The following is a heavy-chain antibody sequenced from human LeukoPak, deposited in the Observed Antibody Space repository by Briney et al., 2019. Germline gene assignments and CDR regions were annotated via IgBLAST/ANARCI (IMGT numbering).Heavy chain of an antibody. CDR3: ANDAAQEQLSNLFYGMDV. Sequence: GGPLRLSCAASGFMFSNCAMHWVRQAPGKGLEWVAFISYDGSKKYYADSVKGRFTISRDNSKNTLYLQMNSLRAEDTAVYYCANDAAQEQLSNLFYGMDVWGQGTTVTVSS. CDR2: ISYDGSKK. CDR1: GFMFSNCA. V-gene: IGHV3-30-3*02. D-gene: IGHD6-13*01. J-gene: IGHJ6*02.